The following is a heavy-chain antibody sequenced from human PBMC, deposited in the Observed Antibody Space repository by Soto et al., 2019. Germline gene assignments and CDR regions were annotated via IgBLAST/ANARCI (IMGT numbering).Heavy chain of an antibody. J-gene: IGHJ4*02. CDR1: GFTFSTSL. CDR3: ARRFATLNYFDF. Sequence: PGGALRLSCAASGFTFSTSLMPWVLQAPGKGLEWVANIKEDGREKYYVDSVKGRFTVSRDNAKKLLYLQMNSLRAEVAAVYHCARRFATLNYFDFWGQGTLVTVSS. D-gene: IGHD3-3*01. CDR2: IKEDGREK. V-gene: IGHV3-7*01.